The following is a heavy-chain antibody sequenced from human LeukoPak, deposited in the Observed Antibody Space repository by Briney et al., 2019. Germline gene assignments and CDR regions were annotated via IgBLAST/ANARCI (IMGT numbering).Heavy chain of an antibody. CDR3: ARTQYCSGGSCPIFDY. CDR1: GGSISSGGYY. Sequence: SQTLSLTCTVSGGSISSGGYYWRWIRQHPGKGLEWIGYIYYSGSTYYNPSLKSRFTISVDTSKNQFSLKLSSVTAADTAVYYCARTQYCSGGSCPIFDYWGQGTLVTVSS. J-gene: IGHJ4*02. D-gene: IGHD2-15*01. CDR2: IYYSGST. V-gene: IGHV4-31*03.